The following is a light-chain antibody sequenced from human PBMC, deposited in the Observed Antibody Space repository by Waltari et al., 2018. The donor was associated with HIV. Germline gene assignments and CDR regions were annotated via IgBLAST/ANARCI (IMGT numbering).Light chain of an antibody. V-gene: IGLV1-40*01. J-gene: IGLJ2*01. CDR1: SSNIGAGFD. CDR3: QSYDSSLSAL. Sequence: QSVLTQPPSASGTPGQRVTISCTGSSSNIGAGFDVHWYQHLPGTAPKLLIYSNSNRPSGVPDRFSGSKSGTSASLAITGLQAEDEADYYCQSYDSSLSALFGGGTKLTVL. CDR2: SNS.